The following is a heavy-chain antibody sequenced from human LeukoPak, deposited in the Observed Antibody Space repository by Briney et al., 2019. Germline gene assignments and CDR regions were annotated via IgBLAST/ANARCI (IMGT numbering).Heavy chain of an antibody. CDR1: GGSFSGYY. V-gene: IGHV4-34*01. Sequence: SETLSLTCAVYGGSFSGYYWGWIRQPPGKGLEWIGEINHSGSTNYNPSLKSRVTILVDTSKNQFSLKLSSVTAADTAVYYCAPLGDDYSTDRLWDWGQGTLVTVSS. CDR2: INHSGST. D-gene: IGHD4-11*01. CDR3: APLGDDYSTDRLWD. J-gene: IGHJ4*02.